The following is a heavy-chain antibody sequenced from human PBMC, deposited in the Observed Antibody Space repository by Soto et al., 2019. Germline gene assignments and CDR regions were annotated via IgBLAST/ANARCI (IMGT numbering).Heavy chain of an antibody. D-gene: IGHD3-10*01. CDR1: GGSFSGCY. Sequence: PSETLSLTCAVYGGSFSGCYWSWIRQPPWKGLEWIGEINHSGSTNYNPSLKSRVTISVDTSKNQFSLKLSSVTAADTAVYYCARGRARGVIMDYYYYGMDVWGQGTTVTVSS. CDR2: INHSGST. V-gene: IGHV4-34*01. J-gene: IGHJ6*02. CDR3: ARGRARGVIMDYYYYGMDV.